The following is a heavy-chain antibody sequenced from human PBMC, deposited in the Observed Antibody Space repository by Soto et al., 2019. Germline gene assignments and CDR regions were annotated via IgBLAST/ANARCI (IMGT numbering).Heavy chain of an antibody. V-gene: IGHV4-59*08. CDR3: ARHSNEYRKSLDY. CDR2: IYYSGST. Sequence: SETLSLPCTVSGGSISGYYWSWIRQPPGKGLEWIAYIYYSGSTNSNPSLKSRVTISVDTSKNQFSLKLSSVTAADTAVYYCARHSNEYRKSLDYWGQGTLVTVS. CDR1: GGSISGYY. D-gene: IGHD1-1*01. J-gene: IGHJ4*02.